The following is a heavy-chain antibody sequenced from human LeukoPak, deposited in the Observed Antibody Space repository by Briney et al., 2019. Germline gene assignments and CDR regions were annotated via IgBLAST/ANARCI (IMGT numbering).Heavy chain of an antibody. Sequence: SETLSLTCAVYGGSFSGYYWSWIRQPPGKGLEWIGEINHSGSTNYNPSLKSRVTISVDTSKNQFSLKLSSVTAADTAVYFCARSPHIWFSERGWFDPWGQGTLVTVSS. CDR1: GGSFSGYY. J-gene: IGHJ5*02. CDR3: ARSPHIWFSERGWFDP. V-gene: IGHV4-34*01. D-gene: IGHD3-3*02. CDR2: INHSGST.